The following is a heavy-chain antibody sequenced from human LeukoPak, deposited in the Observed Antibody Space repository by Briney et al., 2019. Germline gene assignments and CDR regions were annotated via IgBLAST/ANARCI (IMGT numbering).Heavy chain of an antibody. D-gene: IGHD4-17*01. Sequence: PGGSLRLSCAASGFTFSSYEMNWVRQAPGKGLEWVSYISSSASAIFYADSVKGRFTISRDNVKNSLYLRMNSLRAEDTAVYYCARWGGYGDYLSFDFWGQGTLVTVSS. V-gene: IGHV3-48*03. J-gene: IGHJ4*02. CDR1: GFTFSSYE. CDR2: ISSSASAI. CDR3: ARWGGYGDYLSFDF.